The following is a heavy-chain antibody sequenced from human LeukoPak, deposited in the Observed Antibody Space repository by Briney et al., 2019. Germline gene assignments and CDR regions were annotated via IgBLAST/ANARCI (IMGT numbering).Heavy chain of an antibody. CDR1: GYSFTSYW. CDR3: ARSQGEYGYNTHVFDY. J-gene: IGHJ4*02. D-gene: IGHD5-24*01. V-gene: IGHV5-51*01. Sequence: GESLKISCKGSGYSFTSYWIGWVRQMPGKGLEWMGIIYPGDSGTRYSPSFQGQVTISADKSISTAYLQWSSLKASDTAMYYCARSQGEYGYNTHVFDYWGQGTLVTVSS. CDR2: IYPGDSGT.